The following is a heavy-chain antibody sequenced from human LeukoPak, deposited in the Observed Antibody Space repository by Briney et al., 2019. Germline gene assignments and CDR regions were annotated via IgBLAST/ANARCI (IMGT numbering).Heavy chain of an antibody. CDR1: GFTFSSYA. D-gene: IGHD3-22*01. V-gene: IGHV3-23*01. J-gene: IGHJ3*02. CDR3: AKDRNTMIVVDPYDAFDI. Sequence: PGGSLRLSCAASGFTFSSYAMSWVRQAPGKGLEWVPAISGSGGSTYYADSVKGRFTISRDNSKNTLYLQMNSLRAEDTAVYYCAKDRNTMIVVDPYDAFDIWGQGTMVTVSS. CDR2: ISGSGGST.